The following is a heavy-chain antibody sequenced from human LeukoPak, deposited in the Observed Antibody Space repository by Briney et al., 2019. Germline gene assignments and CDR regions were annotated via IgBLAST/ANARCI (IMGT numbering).Heavy chain of an antibody. CDR3: ARSSGSYYNDWFDP. Sequence: GASVKVSCKASGGTLSSYAISWVRQAPGQGLEWMGWISAYNGNTNYAQKFQGRVTLTTDTSTSTAYMELRSLRSDDTAVYYCARSSGSYYNDWFDPWGQGALVTVSS. V-gene: IGHV1-18*01. CDR2: ISAYNGNT. D-gene: IGHD3-10*01. J-gene: IGHJ5*02. CDR1: GGTLSSYA.